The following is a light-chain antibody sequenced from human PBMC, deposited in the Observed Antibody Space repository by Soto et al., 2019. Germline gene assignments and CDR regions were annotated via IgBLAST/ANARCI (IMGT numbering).Light chain of an antibody. CDR1: QSISSW. CDR2: KAS. J-gene: IGKJ1*01. CDR3: QQYNSRGT. V-gene: IGKV1-5*03. Sequence: DIQMTQSPSTLSASVGDRVTITCRASQSISSWLAWYQQKPGKAPKLLIYKASSLESGVPSRFSGRGSGTEFTLTISSLQPDDFANYYCQQYNSRGTFGQGTKVEIK.